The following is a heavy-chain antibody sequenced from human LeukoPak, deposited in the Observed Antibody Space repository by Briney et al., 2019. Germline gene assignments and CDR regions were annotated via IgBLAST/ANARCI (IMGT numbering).Heavy chain of an antibody. Sequence: SEALSLTCTVSGGSISSGSYYWSWIRQPAGKGLEWIGRIYTSGSTNYNPSLKSRVTISVDTSKNQFSLKLSSVTAADTAVYYCARDLSSSSFDYWGQGTLVTVSS. J-gene: IGHJ4*02. D-gene: IGHD6-6*01. V-gene: IGHV4-61*02. CDR3: ARDLSSSSFDY. CDR2: IYTSGST. CDR1: GGSISSGSYY.